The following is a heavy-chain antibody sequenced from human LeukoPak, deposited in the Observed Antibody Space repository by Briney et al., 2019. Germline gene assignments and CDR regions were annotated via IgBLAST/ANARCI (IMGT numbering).Heavy chain of an antibody. CDR2: ISSSSSYI. Sequence: GGSLRLSCAASGFTFSSYSMNWVRQAPAKGLEWVSSISSSSSYINYADSVKGRFTISRDNAKNSLYLQMNSLRAEDTAVYYCARATDGDYVPYWGQGTLVTVSS. V-gene: IGHV3-21*01. D-gene: IGHD4-17*01. CDR1: GFTFSSYS. CDR3: ARATDGDYVPY. J-gene: IGHJ4*02.